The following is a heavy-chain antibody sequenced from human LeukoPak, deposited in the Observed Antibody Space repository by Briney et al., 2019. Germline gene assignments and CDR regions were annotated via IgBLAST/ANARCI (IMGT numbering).Heavy chain of an antibody. D-gene: IGHD4-23*01. CDR2: IYHSGTT. J-gene: IGHJ4*02. CDR1: GYSISSGNY. V-gene: IGHV4-38-2*02. Sequence: PSETLSLTCTVSGYSISSGNYWGWIRQYPRKGLEWIGNIYHSGTTYYNPSLKSRVTISVDTSKNQFSLKLSSVTAADTAVYYCARGSGGHVDYWGQGTLVTVSS. CDR3: ARGSGGHVDY.